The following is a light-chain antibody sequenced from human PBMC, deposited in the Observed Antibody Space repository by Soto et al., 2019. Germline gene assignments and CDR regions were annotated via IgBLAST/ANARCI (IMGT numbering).Light chain of an antibody. CDR3: QSYDNILSGPL. CDR1: GSNVGASYD. J-gene: IGLJ3*02. V-gene: IGLV1-40*01. CDR2: KNN. Sequence: QSVLTQPPSVSGAPGQTITMSCTGSGSNVGASYDVHWYQVLPGAGPRLLIYKNNNRPSGVPDRFSGSTSGTSASLAITGLRAEDEADYYCQSYDNILSGPLFGGGTKLTVL.